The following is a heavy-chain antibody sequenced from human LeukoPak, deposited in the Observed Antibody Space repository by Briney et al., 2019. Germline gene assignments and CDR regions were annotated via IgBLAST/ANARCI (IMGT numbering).Heavy chain of an antibody. CDR1: GGTFSSHA. Sequence: SVKVSCKASGGTFSSHAISWVRQAPGQGLEWGVGVIPICGTTNYAQKFQGRGTITTDESTSTGYMELRSLRSDDTAVYYCARGDSGYYYGFDNWGQGTLVTVSS. CDR3: ARGDSGYYYGFDN. V-gene: IGHV1-69*05. J-gene: IGHJ4*02. CDR2: VIPICGTT. D-gene: IGHD5-12*01.